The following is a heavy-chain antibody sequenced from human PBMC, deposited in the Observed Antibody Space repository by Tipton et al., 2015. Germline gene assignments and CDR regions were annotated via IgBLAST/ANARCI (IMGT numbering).Heavy chain of an antibody. CDR2: IYYSGST. V-gene: IGHV4-39*07. CDR1: GGSISSSNYY. J-gene: IGHJ4*02. CDR3: ARAYYFDSRAAYYFDD. Sequence: TLSLTCTVSGGSISSSNYYWGWIRQPPGKGLEWIGSIYYSGSTYYNPSLKSRVTISVDTSKNQFSLKLSSVTAADTAVYYCARAYYFDSRAAYYFDDWGQGIPVTVSS. D-gene: IGHD3-22*01.